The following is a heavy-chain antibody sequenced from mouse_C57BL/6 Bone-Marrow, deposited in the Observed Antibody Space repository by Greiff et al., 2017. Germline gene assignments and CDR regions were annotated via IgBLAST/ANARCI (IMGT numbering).Heavy chain of an antibody. D-gene: IGHD1-1*01. Sequence: EVKGWESGGGLVPPGGSLKLSCVASGFTFSKYLMNWVRQSPEKGLEWVAQIRLKSDNYATNYAESVKGRFTISRDDSKSSVYLQMNNLRAEDTGIYYCSVYYYGIYWGQGTLVTVSA. J-gene: IGHJ3*01. CDR1: GFTFSKYL. CDR3: SVYYYGIY. CDR2: IRLKSDNYAT. V-gene: IGHV6-3*01.